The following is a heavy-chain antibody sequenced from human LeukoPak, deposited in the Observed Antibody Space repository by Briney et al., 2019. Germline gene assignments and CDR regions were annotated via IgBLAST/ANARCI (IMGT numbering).Heavy chain of an antibody. CDR3: ASSYGSGSYSTGFDY. D-gene: IGHD3-10*01. Sequence: PGGSLRLSCAASGFTFSSYAMHWVRQAPGKGLEWVAVISYDGSNKYYADSVKSRFTISRDNSKNTLYLQMNSLRAEDTAVYYCASSYGSGSYSTGFDYWGQGTLVTVSS. CDR1: GFTFSSYA. V-gene: IGHV3-30-3*01. J-gene: IGHJ4*02. CDR2: ISYDGSNK.